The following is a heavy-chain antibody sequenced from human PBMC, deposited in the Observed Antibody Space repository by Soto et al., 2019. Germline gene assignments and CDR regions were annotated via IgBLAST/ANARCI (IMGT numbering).Heavy chain of an antibody. J-gene: IGHJ6*02. CDR3: AKAGDYSDYDYYGMAV. CDR2: ISYDGSNK. V-gene: IGHV3-30*18. CDR1: GFTFSSYG. D-gene: IGHD4-17*01. Sequence: QVQLVESGGGVVQPGRSLRLSCAASGFTFSSYGMHWVRQAPGKGLEWEAVISYDGSNKYYADSVKGRFTISRDNSKNTLYLQMNILRAEDTAVYYCAKAGDYSDYDYYGMAVWGQGTTVTVSS.